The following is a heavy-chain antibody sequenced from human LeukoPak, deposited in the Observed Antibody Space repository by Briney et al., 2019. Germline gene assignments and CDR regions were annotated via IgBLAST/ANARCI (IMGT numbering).Heavy chain of an antibody. D-gene: IGHD4-17*01. Sequence: PGRSLRLSCAASGFTFSSYGMHWVRQAPGKGLEWVAVIWYDGSNKYYADSVKGRFTISRDNSKNTLYLQMNSLRAEDTAVYYCAKDTIDDYGDYGYFDYWGQGTLVTVSS. J-gene: IGHJ4*02. CDR1: GFTFSSYG. CDR3: AKDTIDDYGDYGYFDY. V-gene: IGHV3-33*06. CDR2: IWYDGSNK.